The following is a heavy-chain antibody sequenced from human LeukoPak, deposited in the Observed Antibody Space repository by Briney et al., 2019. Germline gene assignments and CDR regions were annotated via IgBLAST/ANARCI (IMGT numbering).Heavy chain of an antibody. CDR1: GFTFSSYG. CDR3: ARAWDTAAPYYFDY. J-gene: IGHJ4*02. V-gene: IGHV3-33*01. CDR2: IWYDGSNK. D-gene: IGHD6-6*01. Sequence: RSLRLSCAAPGFTFSSYGMHWVRQAPGKGLEWVAVIWYDGSNKYYADSVKGRFTISRDNSKNTLYLQMNSLRAEDTAVYYCARAWDTAAPYYFDYWGQGTLVTVSS.